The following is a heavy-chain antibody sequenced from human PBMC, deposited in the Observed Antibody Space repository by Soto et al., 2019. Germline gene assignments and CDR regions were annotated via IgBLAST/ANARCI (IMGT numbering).Heavy chain of an antibody. CDR2: INPSGGST. J-gene: IGHJ6*02. D-gene: IGHD5-12*01. CDR1: GYTFTSYY. Sequence: ASVKVSCKASGYTFTSYYMHWVRQAPGQGLERMGIINPSGGSTSYAQKFQGRVTMTRDTSTSTVYMELSSLRSEDTAVYYCARTVEMATMGYGMDVWGQGTTVTVSS. CDR3: ARTVEMATMGYGMDV. V-gene: IGHV1-46*01.